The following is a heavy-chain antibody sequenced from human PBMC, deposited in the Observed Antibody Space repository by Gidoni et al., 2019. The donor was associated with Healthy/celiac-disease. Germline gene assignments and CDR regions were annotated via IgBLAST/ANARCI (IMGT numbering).Heavy chain of an antibody. CDR1: GFTVSRYW. D-gene: IGHD6-19*01. J-gene: IGHJ4*02. CDR2: IKEDGSEK. V-gene: IGHV3-7*01. CDR3: ARDRSGWYSSDY. Sequence: EVQLVESGGGLVQPGGSLRLACAASGFTVSRYWMTWVRQAPGKGLEWVANIKEDGSEKYYVDSVKGRFTISRDNAKNSLYLQMNSLRAEDTAVYYCARDRSGWYSSDYWGQGTLVTVSS.